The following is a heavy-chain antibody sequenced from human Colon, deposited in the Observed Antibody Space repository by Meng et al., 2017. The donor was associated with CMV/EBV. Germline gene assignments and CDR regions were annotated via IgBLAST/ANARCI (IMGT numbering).Heavy chain of an antibody. V-gene: IGHV1-18*01. CDR2: ISAYNGNT. J-gene: IGHJ4*02. Sequence: QVQLVQSGTEVKQPGADVKVSGKASGDTLIDFGSSWVRQAPGQGLEWMGWISAYNGNTNYAPEFQGRVTLTTDTSTTTDTSTTTVYMELRSLRSDDTAIYYCATELSRGGYWGQGTLVTVSS. CDR3: ATELSRGGY. CDR1: GDTLIDFG.